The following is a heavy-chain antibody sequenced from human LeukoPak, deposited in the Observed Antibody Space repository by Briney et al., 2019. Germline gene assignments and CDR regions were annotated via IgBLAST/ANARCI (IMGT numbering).Heavy chain of an antibody. CDR1: GGTFSSYA. CDR2: IIPIFGTA. D-gene: IGHD2-2*02. V-gene: IGHV1-69*05. J-gene: IGHJ3*02. Sequence: GASVKVSCKASGGTFSSYAISWVRQAPGQGLEWMGGIIPIFGTANYAQKFQGRVTITTDESTSTAYMELSSLRSEDTAVYYCARAGLCSSTSCYNAFDIWGQGTMVTVSS. CDR3: ARAGLCSSTSCYNAFDI.